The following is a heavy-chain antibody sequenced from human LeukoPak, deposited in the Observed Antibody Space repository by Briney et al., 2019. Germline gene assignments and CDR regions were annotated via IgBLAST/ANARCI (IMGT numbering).Heavy chain of an antibody. Sequence: TGGSLRLSCAASGFTFSSYEMNWVRQAPGKGLEWVSYISSSGSTIYYADSVKGRFTISRDNAKNSLYLRMNSLRAEDTAVYYCARDGTPNYSSGWVYMDVWGKGTTVTISS. D-gene: IGHD6-25*01. J-gene: IGHJ6*03. V-gene: IGHV3-48*03. CDR1: GFTFSSYE. CDR2: ISSSGSTI. CDR3: ARDGTPNYSSGWVYMDV.